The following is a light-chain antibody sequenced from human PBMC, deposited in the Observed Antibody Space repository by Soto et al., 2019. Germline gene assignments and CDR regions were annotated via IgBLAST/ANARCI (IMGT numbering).Light chain of an antibody. J-gene: IGKJ5*01. Sequence: IQSTQSPSSLSASVVDRLTMTCRASRGISSYLGWYQQKPGKAPKLLIYGASTLQSGVPSRFSGSGSGTDFTLTISSLQPEDFAVYYCQQYSNWPPITFGKGTRLEIK. CDR1: RGISSY. V-gene: IGKV1-9*01. CDR3: QQYSNWPPIT. CDR2: GAS.